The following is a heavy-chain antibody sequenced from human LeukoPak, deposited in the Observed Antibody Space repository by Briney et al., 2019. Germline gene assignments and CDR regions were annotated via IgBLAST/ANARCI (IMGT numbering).Heavy chain of an antibody. J-gene: IGHJ4*02. Sequence: SETLSLTCTVSGGSISSYYWSWIRQPPGKGLEWIGYIYYSGSTKYNPSLKSRVTISLDTSKNQFSLKVNSVTAADTAVYYCARHSEQQLASNNFFDCWGQGNLVTVSS. D-gene: IGHD6-13*01. V-gene: IGHV4-59*08. CDR2: IYYSGST. CDR1: GGSISSYY. CDR3: ARHSEQQLASNNFFDC.